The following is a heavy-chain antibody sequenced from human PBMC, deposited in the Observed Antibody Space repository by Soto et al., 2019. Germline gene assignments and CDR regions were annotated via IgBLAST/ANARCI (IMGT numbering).Heavy chain of an antibody. Sequence: QVQLVQSGAEVKKPGASVKVSCKASGYTFISYGISWVRQAPGQGLEWVGWMSAFTGKADYAQIFQDRVTMNTDTSTSTAYMELRSLRSDDTAVCYCARDQRYYGSGYYYSDSWGQGTLVTVSS. CDR3: ARDQRYYGSGYYYSDS. CDR1: GYTFISYG. V-gene: IGHV1-18*04. CDR2: MSAFTGKA. D-gene: IGHD3-10*01. J-gene: IGHJ1*01.